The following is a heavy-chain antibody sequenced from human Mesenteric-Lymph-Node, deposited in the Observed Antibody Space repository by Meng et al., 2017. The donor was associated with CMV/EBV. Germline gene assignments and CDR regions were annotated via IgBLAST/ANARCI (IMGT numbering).Heavy chain of an antibody. J-gene: IGHJ4*02. CDR3: ARGQSGYYSDYDFDY. CDR1: GFDFRNYD. V-gene: IGHV3-13*01. CDR2: IDRAGDT. Sequence: GESLKISCAVSGFDFRNYDMHWVRQTAGKGLEWVSVIDRAGDTYYGDSVEGRISISRDNAKNYLYHQMNNLRAGDTAVYYCARGQSGYYSDYDFDYWGQGALVTVSS. D-gene: IGHD3-3*01.